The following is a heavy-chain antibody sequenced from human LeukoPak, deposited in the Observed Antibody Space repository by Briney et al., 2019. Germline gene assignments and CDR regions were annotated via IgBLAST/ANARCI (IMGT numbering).Heavy chain of an antibody. D-gene: IGHD3-3*01. Sequence: ASVKVSCKASGYTFTSYGISWVRQAPGQGLEWMRWISAYNGNANYAQKLQGRVTMTTDTSTSTAYMELRSLRSDDTAVYYCARDRNYDFWSGYLNYYYYYYMDVWGKGTTVTVSS. V-gene: IGHV1-18*01. CDR1: GYTFTSYG. CDR3: ARDRNYDFWSGYLNYYYYYYMDV. CDR2: ISAYNGNA. J-gene: IGHJ6*03.